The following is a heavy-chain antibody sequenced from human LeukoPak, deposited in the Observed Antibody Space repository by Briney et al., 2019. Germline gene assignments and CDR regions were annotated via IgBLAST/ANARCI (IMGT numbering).Heavy chain of an antibody. V-gene: IGHV4-59*01. CDR1: GGSISSYY. D-gene: IGHD6-19*01. Sequence: SETLSRTCTVSGGSISSYYWSWIRQPSGKGLEGIGYIYYSGSTNYTPSLKSRVTISVATSTTPFSLQLSSVTAADPAVYYCARVNYSSGWYKFSDSQNAFDIWGQATIVTVSS. J-gene: IGHJ3*02. CDR3: ARVNYSSGWYKFSDSQNAFDI. CDR2: IYYSGST.